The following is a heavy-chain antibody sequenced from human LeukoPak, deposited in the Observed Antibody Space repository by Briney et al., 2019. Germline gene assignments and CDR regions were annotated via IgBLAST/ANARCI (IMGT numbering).Heavy chain of an antibody. CDR1: GFTFSSYW. V-gene: IGHV3-7*03. Sequence: GGSLRLSCAASGFTFSSYWMSWVRQAPGKGLEWVANIKQDGSEKYYVDSVKGRFTISRDNSKNTLYLQMNSLGAEDTAVYYCAKVSGYCTNGVCFSYYWGQGTLVTVSS. D-gene: IGHD2-8*01. CDR3: AKVSGYCTNGVCFSYY. CDR2: IKQDGSEK. J-gene: IGHJ4*02.